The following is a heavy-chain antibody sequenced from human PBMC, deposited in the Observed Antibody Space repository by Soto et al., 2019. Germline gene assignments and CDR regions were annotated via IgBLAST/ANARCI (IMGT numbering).Heavy chain of an antibody. CDR3: AKDTDGMATTLADY. CDR2: ISGSGGST. Sequence: EVQRLESGGGLVQPGGSLRLSCAASGFTFSSYAMSWVRQAPGKGLEWVSAISGSGGSTYYADSVKGRFTISRDNSKNTLYLQMNSLRAADTAVYYCAKDTDGMATTLADYWGQGTLVTVSS. D-gene: IGHD5-12*01. V-gene: IGHV3-23*01. J-gene: IGHJ4*02. CDR1: GFTFSSYA.